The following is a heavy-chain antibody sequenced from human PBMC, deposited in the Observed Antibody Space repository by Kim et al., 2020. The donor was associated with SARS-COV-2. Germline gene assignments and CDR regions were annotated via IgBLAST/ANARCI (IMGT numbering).Heavy chain of an antibody. V-gene: IGHV4-34*01. CDR3: ARGGGAGRIDY. Sequence: SETLSLTCAVYGGSFSGYYWSWIRQPPGKGLEWIGEINHSGSTNYNPSLKSRVTISVDTSKNQFSLKLSSVTAADTAVYYCARGGGAGRIDYWGQGTLVT. D-gene: IGHD1-26*01. CDR1: GGSFSGYY. CDR2: INHSGST. J-gene: IGHJ4*02.